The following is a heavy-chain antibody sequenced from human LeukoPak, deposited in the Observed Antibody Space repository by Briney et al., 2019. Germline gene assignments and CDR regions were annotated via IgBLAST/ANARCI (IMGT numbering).Heavy chain of an antibody. CDR2: IIPILGIA. V-gene: IGHV1-69*04. J-gene: IGHJ4*02. CDR1: GGTFSSYA. D-gene: IGHD5-12*01. Sequence: EASVKVSCKASGGTFSSYAISWVRQAPGQGLEWMGRIIPILGIANYAQKFQGRFTITADKSTSTAYMELSSLRSEDTAVYYCAREPPSKDGGYHAPFDYWGQGTLVTVSS. CDR3: AREPPSKDGGYHAPFDY.